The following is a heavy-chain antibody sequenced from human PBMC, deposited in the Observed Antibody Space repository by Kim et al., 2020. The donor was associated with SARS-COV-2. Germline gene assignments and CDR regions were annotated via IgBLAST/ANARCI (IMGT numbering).Heavy chain of an antibody. D-gene: IGHD2-2*01. J-gene: IGHJ6*02. CDR1: GFSFGSFG. CDR2: ISSDGNDK. V-gene: IGHV3-33*05. Sequence: GGSLRLSCAASGFSFGSFGMHWVRQAPGKGLEWVAVISSDGNDKFFGDSVKGRFTVSRDNSKNTLFLQMNTLRAEDTAVYYCARDTAVGYGMDVWGQGTTVTVSS. CDR3: ARDTAVGYGMDV.